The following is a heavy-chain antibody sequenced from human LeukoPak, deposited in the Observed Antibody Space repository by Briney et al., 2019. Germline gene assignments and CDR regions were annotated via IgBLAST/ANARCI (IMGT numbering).Heavy chain of an antibody. V-gene: IGHV3-23*01. CDR3: AHPSSGWTSFDY. J-gene: IGHJ4*02. CDR1: GFTFRSYA. D-gene: IGHD6-19*01. Sequence: GGSLRLSCAASGFTFRSYAMNWVRQAPGKGLEWVSGISSSGGTTYYADSVRGRFTISRDNSKNTVYLQMRSLRAEGTAVYYCAHPSSGWTSFDYWGQGTLVTVSS. CDR2: ISSSGGTT.